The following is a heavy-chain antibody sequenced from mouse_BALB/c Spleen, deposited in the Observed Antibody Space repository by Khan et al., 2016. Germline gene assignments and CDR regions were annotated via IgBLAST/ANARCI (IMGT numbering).Heavy chain of an antibody. CDR2: IWAGGSK. CDR3: ARDGNYRYDGFAY. J-gene: IGHJ3*01. CDR1: GFSLTHYG. D-gene: IGHD2-14*01. Sequence: QVQLKQSGPGLVAPSQTLSITCTVSGFSLTHYGVHWVRQPPGKGLEWLGIIWAGGSKNYNSALMSSLSISKDNSKSQVSLKMNSLQADVTAMYSCARDGNYRYDGFAYWGQGTLVTVSA. V-gene: IGHV2-9*02.